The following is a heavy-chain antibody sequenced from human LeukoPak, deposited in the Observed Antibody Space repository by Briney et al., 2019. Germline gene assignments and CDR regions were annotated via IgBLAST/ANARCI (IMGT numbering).Heavy chain of an antibody. CDR1: GSTFSSYG. CDR2: IRYDGSNK. CDR3: ARDAPLGY. V-gene: IGHV3-30*02. Sequence: GGSLRLSCAASGSTFSSYGMHWVRQAPGKGLEWVAFIRYDGSNKYYADSVKGRFTISRDNAKNSLYLQMNSLRAEDTAVYYCARDAPLGYWGQGTLVTVSS. J-gene: IGHJ4*02.